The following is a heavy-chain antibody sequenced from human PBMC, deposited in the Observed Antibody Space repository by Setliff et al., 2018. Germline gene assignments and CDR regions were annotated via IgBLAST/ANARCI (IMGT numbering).Heavy chain of an antibody. V-gene: IGHV1-18*01. CDR2: ISPYNGDT. D-gene: IGHD1-26*01. CDR3: ARSPPNRGVGQGHHMDV. Sequence: ASVKVSCKTSGYSFTNYGINWVRQAPGQGLEWIGWISPYNGDTKYAQKLQDRVTMTIDTSTSTAYVEVRSLRSDDTALYYCARSPPNRGVGQGHHMDVWGKGTSVTVSS. CDR1: GYSFTNYG. J-gene: IGHJ6*03.